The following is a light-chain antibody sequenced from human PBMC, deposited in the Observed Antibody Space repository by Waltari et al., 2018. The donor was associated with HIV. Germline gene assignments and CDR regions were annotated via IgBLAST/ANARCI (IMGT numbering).Light chain of an antibody. CDR1: SSTIGADYD. CDR2: GNK. Sequence: QSMLTQPPSVSAAPGQRVTISCTGRSSTIGADYDVHWYQQIPGTAPKLLISGNKNRPSGVPDRFSASKSGTSASLTISGLQAEDEADYFCQSYDISLSASVVFGGGTRLTVL. J-gene: IGLJ2*01. CDR3: QSYDISLSASVV. V-gene: IGLV1-40*01.